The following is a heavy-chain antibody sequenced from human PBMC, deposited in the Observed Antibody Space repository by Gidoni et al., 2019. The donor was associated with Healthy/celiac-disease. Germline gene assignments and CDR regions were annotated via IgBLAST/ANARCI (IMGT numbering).Heavy chain of an antibody. CDR2: IKQDGSEK. J-gene: IGHJ4*02. D-gene: IGHD3-3*01. V-gene: IGHV3-7*03. CDR3: ARDNGLGWLFD. CDR1: GFTFSSYW. Sequence: EVQLVESGGGLVQPGGSLRLSCAASGFTFSSYWMSWVRQAPGKGREWVANIKQDGSEKYYVDSVKGRFTIARDNAKNSLYLQMNSLRAEDTAVYYCARDNGLGWLFDWGQGTLVTVSS.